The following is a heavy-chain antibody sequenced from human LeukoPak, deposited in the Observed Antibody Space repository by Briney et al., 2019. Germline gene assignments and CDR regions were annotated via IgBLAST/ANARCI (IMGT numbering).Heavy chain of an antibody. CDR2: ISGRGGSA. V-gene: IGHV3-23*01. CDR1: GFTVSSNF. D-gene: IGHD2-15*01. Sequence: GGSLRLSCAASGFTVSSNFWTWVRRAPGKGLEWVSGISGRGGSAYYADSVNGRFTISRDNSKNTMYPQMSSLRAEDTAIYYCAKEYCSGDNCHSYGMDVWGQGTTVTVSS. J-gene: IGHJ6*02. CDR3: AKEYCSGDNCHSYGMDV.